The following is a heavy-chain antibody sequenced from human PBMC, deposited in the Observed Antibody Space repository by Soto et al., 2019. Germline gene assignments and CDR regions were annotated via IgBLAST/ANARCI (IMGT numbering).Heavy chain of an antibody. CDR1: GFTFSSYS. V-gene: IGHV3-48*01. CDR3: ARTKYYDFWSGYYNDY. D-gene: IGHD3-3*01. Sequence: EVQLVESGGGLVQPGGSLRLSCAASGFTFSSYSMNWVRQAPGKGLEWVSYISSSSSTIYYADSVKGRFTISRDNAKNSLYLQMNSLRAEDTAVYYCARTKYYDFWSGYYNDYWGQGTLVTVSS. CDR2: ISSSSSTI. J-gene: IGHJ4*02.